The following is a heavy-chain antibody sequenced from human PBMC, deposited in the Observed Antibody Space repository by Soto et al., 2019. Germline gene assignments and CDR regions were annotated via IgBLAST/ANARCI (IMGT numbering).Heavy chain of an antibody. V-gene: IGHV4-30-2*01. CDR1: GDSYSISTYS. CDR3: AGMPYTSGLRFDP. Sequence: PSETLSLTCNMSGDSYSISTYSWSWIRQPPGKALQWIGFIYQGGVTSYNPSLASRVSISLDRSNNQCPLKLKSVTAADTAVYFCAGMPYTSGLRFDPWGPGTLVTVSS. J-gene: IGHJ5*02. D-gene: IGHD6-19*01. CDR2: IYQGGVT.